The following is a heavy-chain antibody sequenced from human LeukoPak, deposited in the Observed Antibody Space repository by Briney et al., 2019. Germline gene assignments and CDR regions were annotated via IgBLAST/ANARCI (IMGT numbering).Heavy chain of an antibody. V-gene: IGHV3-7*01. CDR3: ISDLDRSDGL. Sequence: GGSLRLSCAASGFTFSNYWLSWVRQAPGKGLEWVANIKFDGSDKYYVNSVKGRFTISRDNTKNSLYLQMDSLRAEDTAVYYCISDLDRSDGLWGQGTMVTVSS. D-gene: IGHD2-8*01. CDR1: GFTFSNYW. CDR2: IKFDGSDK. J-gene: IGHJ3*01.